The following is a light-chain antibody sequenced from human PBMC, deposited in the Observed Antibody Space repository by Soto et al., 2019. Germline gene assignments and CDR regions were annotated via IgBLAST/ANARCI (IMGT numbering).Light chain of an antibody. J-gene: IGKJ1*01. CDR2: TTS. CDR1: QSISNY. CDR3: QQSYITPWT. Sequence: DIQMTQSPSSLSASVGDRVTITCRASQSISNYLNWYQQKPGKVPKLLIYTTSSLQSGVPSRFSGSGSGTDFTLTISSLQPEDFATYYCQQSYITPWTFGQGTKVEIK. V-gene: IGKV1-39*01.